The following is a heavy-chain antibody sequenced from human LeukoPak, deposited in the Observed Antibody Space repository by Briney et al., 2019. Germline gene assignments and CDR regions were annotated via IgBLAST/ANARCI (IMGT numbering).Heavy chain of an antibody. D-gene: IGHD6-19*01. V-gene: IGHV4-34*01. CDR2: INHSGST. Sequence: SETLSLTCAVYGGSFSGYYWSWIRQPPGKGLEWIGEINHSGSTNYNPSLKSRVTISVDTSKNQFSLKLSSVTAADTAVYYCAREAKVAGSRTFDYWGQGTLVTVSS. CDR1: GGSFSGYY. J-gene: IGHJ4*02. CDR3: AREAKVAGSRTFDY.